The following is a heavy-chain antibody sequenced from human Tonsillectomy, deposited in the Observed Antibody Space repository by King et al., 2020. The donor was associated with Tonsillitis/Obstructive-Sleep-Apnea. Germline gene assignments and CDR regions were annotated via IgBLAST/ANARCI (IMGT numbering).Heavy chain of an antibody. J-gene: IGHJ6*02. V-gene: IGHV3-30*18. CDR1: EFTFSIYT. Sequence: VQLVESGGGVVQPGRSLRLSCAASEFTFSIYTMHWVRQAPGKGLEWVALISCDGNNKYYADSVEGRFTISRDNSKNTLYLQMNSLRAEDTAVYYCAKDPNIEQCLVPYYYYGMDVWGQGTPVTVSS. CDR2: ISCDGNNK. D-gene: IGHD6-19*01. CDR3: AKDPNIEQCLVPYYYYGMDV.